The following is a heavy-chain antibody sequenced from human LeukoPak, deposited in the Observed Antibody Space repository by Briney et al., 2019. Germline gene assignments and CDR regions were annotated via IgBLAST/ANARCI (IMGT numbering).Heavy chain of an antibody. J-gene: IGHJ4*02. CDR1: GFTFSDYY. Sequence: GGSLRLSCAASGFTFSDYYMSWIRQAPGKGLEWVSYISSSSYTNYADSVKGRFTISRDNAKNSLYLQMNSLRAEDTAVYYCARDVKNYDYVWGSYRYFIGPYYFDYWGQGTLVTVSS. CDR3: ARDVKNYDYVWGSYRYFIGPYYFDY. D-gene: IGHD3-16*02. V-gene: IGHV3-11*05. CDR2: ISSSSYT.